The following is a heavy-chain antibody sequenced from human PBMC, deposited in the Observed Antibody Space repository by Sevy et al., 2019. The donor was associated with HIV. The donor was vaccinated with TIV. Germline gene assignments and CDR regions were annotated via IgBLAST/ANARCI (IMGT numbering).Heavy chain of an antibody. Sequence: GGSLRLSCAASGFTFSSYGMHWVRQAPGKGLDWVAVIWNDGSIEYYADSVKGRFTISRDNSKNTLYLHMNSLRAEDTSVYYCAKDGLYGSGSYVDYWGQGTLVTVSS. CDR2: IWNDGSIE. V-gene: IGHV3-33*06. D-gene: IGHD3-10*01. J-gene: IGHJ4*02. CDR3: AKDGLYGSGSYVDY. CDR1: GFTFSSYG.